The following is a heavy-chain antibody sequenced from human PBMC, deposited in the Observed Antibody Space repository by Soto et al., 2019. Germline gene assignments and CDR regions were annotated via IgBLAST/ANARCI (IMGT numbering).Heavy chain of an antibody. J-gene: IGHJ1*01. V-gene: IGHV3-23*01. D-gene: IGHD3-16*01. Sequence: PGGSLRLSCAASGFTFSSYAMSWVRQAPGKGLEWVSGIRNTGASTNYADSVKGRFTISRDNSKNTLYLQMNSLRAEDTAVYYCAKEGGYYDYIWGAPGYFQHWGQGTLVTVSS. CDR1: GFTFSSYA. CDR2: IRNTGAST. CDR3: AKEGGYYDYIWGAPGYFQH.